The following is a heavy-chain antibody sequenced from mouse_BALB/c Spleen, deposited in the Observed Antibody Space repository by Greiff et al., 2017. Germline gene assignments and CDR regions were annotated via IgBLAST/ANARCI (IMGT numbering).Heavy chain of an antibody. CDR3: GKPKDGNYLFGY. J-gene: IGHJ3*01. V-gene: IGHV2-3*01. CDR2: IWGHGGT. CDR1: GFSLTSYG. Sequence: QVQLKESGPGLVAPSQSLSITCTVSGFSLTSYGVSWVRQHPGKGLEWLGVIWGHGGTNYHSALITRLSISKDNSNSQVFLKLYSLQTDDTAADYCGKPKDGNYLFGYWGQGTLGTVSA. D-gene: IGHD2-1*01.